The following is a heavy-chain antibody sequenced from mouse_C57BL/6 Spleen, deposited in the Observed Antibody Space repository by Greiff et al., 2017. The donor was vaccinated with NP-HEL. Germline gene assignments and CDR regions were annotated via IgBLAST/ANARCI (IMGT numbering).Heavy chain of an antibody. CDR2: INPNNGGT. V-gene: IGHV1-18*01. CDR3: ARSGDGYYPWFAY. Sequence: EVKLMESGPELVKPGASVKIPCKASGYTFTDYNMDWVKQSHGKSLEWIGDINPNNGGTIYNQKFKGKATLTVDKSSSTAYMELRSLTSEDTAVYYCARSGDGYYPWFAYWGQGTLVTVSA. CDR1: GYTFTDYN. J-gene: IGHJ3*01. D-gene: IGHD2-3*01.